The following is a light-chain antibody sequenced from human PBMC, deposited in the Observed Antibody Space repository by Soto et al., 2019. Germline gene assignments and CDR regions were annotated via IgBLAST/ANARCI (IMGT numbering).Light chain of an antibody. CDR3: QQYNNWPPLT. V-gene: IGKV3-15*01. Sequence: EIVMTQSPATLSVSPGEGATLSCRASQSVSSNFAWYQQKPGQAPRLLIYAASTRATGIPARFSGSGSGTEFTLTISSLQSEDFAVYYFQQYNNWPPLTFGGGTKVEIK. CDR1: QSVSSN. J-gene: IGKJ4*01. CDR2: AAS.